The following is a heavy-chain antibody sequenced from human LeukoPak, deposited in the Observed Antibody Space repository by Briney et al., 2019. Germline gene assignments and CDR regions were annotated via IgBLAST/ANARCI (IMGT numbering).Heavy chain of an antibody. CDR3: VRRGFCGGGTCNRNFEF. J-gene: IGHJ4*02. V-gene: IGHV3-23*01. D-gene: IGHD2-15*01. Sequence: PGGSLRLSCAASRFTFSSYLMTWVRQARGKGLEWVSTITGSGDNTYYADSVKGRFTISRDNSKNTLHLQMNSLSAEDTALYYCVRRGFCGGGTCNRNFEFWGQGTLVTVSS. CDR1: RFTFSSYL. CDR2: ITGSGDNT.